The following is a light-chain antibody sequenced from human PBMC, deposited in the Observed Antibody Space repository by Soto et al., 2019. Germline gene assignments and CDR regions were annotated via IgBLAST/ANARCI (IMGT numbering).Light chain of an antibody. V-gene: IGKV1-9*01. Sequence: DIQLTQSPSFLSPSVGDRVTITCRASQDMNRDLAWYHPRPGTAPKLLIYAASILQSGVPSRFSGSGSGTLFTLTITSLQREDLGTSFCQQLNSYPYTFGQGTKL. CDR1: QDMNRD. J-gene: IGKJ2*01. CDR2: AAS. CDR3: QQLNSYPYT.